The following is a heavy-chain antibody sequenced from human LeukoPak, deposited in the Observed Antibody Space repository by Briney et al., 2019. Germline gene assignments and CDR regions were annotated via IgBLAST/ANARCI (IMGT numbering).Heavy chain of an antibody. CDR1: GYTFTSYG. Sequence: ASVKVSCKASGYTFTSYGISWVRQAPGQGLEWMGWISAYNGNTNYAQKLQGRVTMTTDTSTSTAYMELRSLRSDDTAVYYCARDLLRLSKVAEYFQHWGQGTLVTVSS. J-gene: IGHJ1*01. D-gene: IGHD1-26*01. CDR3: ARDLLRLSKVAEYFQH. CDR2: ISAYNGNT. V-gene: IGHV1-18*04.